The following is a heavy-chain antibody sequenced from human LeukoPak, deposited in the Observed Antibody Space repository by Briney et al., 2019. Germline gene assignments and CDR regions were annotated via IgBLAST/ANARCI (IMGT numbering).Heavy chain of an antibody. Sequence: GGSLRLSCAASGFTFSSYWMHWVRQAPGKGLVWVSRINSDGSSTSYADSVKGRFTISRDNAKNTPYLQMNSLRAEDTAVYYCARSYGDSPLYYFDYWGQGTLVTVSS. V-gene: IGHV3-74*01. CDR1: GFTFSSYW. CDR2: INSDGSST. J-gene: IGHJ4*02. D-gene: IGHD4-17*01. CDR3: ARSYGDSPLYYFDY.